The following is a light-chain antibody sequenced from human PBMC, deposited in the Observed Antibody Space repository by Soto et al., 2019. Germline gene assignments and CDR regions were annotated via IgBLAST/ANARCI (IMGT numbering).Light chain of an antibody. J-gene: IGLJ2*01. CDR2: EVS. CDR3: SSYAGSNNLVV. CDR1: SSDVGDYNY. V-gene: IGLV2-8*01. Sequence: QSALTQPPSASGSRGQSVTISCTGTSSDVGDYNYVSWYQQHPGKAPKLMIYEVSKRPSGVPDRFSGSKSGNTASLTVSGLQAEDEADYFCSSYAGSNNLVVFGGGTKLSVL.